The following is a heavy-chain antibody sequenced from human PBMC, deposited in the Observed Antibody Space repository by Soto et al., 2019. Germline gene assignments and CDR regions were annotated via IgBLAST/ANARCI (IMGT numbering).Heavy chain of an antibody. CDR2: IYWDDSK. D-gene: IGHD1-26*01. Sequence: QITLKESGPTLVKPTQTLTLTGTFSGFSLTTDRVGVGWIRQPPGEAMEWLAVIYWDDSKTYRPSLDSRLTITSDTSKIQVALTMTTMDSLVTATYYCAHAYCGRSLYWGQGTLVTVSS. CDR3: AHAYCGRSLY. J-gene: IGHJ4*02. V-gene: IGHV2-5*02. CDR1: GFSLTTDRVG.